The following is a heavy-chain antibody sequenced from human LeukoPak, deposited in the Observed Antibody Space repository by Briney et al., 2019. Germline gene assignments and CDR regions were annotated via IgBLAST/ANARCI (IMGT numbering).Heavy chain of an antibody. CDR1: GGSISSSNYY. CDR3: ASSGWYLSSFN. Sequence: SETLSLTCTVSGGSISSSNYYWGWIRQPPGKGLEWIGSIYYSGSTYYNPSLKSRVTISVNTSKNQFSLKLSSVTAADTAVYYCASSGWYLSSFNWGQGTLVTVSS. V-gene: IGHV4-39*01. CDR2: IYYSGST. J-gene: IGHJ4*02. D-gene: IGHD6-19*01.